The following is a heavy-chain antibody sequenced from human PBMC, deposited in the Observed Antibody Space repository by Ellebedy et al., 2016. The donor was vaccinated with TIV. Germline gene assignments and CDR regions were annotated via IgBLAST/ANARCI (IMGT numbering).Heavy chain of an antibody. CDR2: IIPIFGTA. CDR3: ARGVEHIVVVTASVYYYGMDV. J-gene: IGHJ6*02. Sequence: ASVKVSCKASGGTFSSYATSWVRQAPGQGLEWMGGIIPIFGTANYAQKFQGRVTITADESTSTAYMELSSLRSEDTAVYYCARGVEHIVVVTASVYYYGMDVWGQGTTVTVSS. CDR1: GGTFSSYA. V-gene: IGHV1-69*13. D-gene: IGHD2-21*02.